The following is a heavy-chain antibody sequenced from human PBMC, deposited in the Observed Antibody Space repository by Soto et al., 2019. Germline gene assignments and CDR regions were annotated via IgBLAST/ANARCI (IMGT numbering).Heavy chain of an antibody. CDR1: GLTVTNNY. V-gene: IGHV3-53*01. Sequence: GGSLRLSCAASGLTVTNNYMSWVRQAPGKGLEWISVIQSGGTTLYAESVKGRFTTSRDSARNTLSLHMNSLRVEDTAIYYCARGWQLYRFDYWGQGTMVTVSS. CDR2: IQSGGTT. J-gene: IGHJ4*01. CDR3: ARGWQLYRFDY. D-gene: IGHD6-6*01.